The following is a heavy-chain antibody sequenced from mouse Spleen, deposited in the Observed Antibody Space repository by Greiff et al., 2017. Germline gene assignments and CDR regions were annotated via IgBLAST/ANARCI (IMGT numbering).Heavy chain of an antibody. CDR3: ASPGGYDYGAWFAY. J-gene: IGHJ3*01. CDR2: IHPNSGSI. D-gene: IGHD2-4*01. CDR1: GYTFTSYW. V-gene: IGHV1-64*01. Sequence: QVQLQQPGAELVKPGASVKLSCKASGYTFTSYWMHWVKQRPGQGLEWIGMIHPNSGSINYNEKFKSKATLTVDKSSSTAYMQLSSLTSEDSAVYYCASPGGYDYGAWFAYWGQGALVTVSA.